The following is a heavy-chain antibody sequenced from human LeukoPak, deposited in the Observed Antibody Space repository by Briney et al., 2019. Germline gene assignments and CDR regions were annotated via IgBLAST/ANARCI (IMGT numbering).Heavy chain of an antibody. V-gene: IGHV1-8*03. D-gene: IGHD2-2*01. CDR3: ARAGYCSSSNCRSWFDP. CDR1: GYTFTSYD. J-gene: IGHJ5*02. Sequence: EASVKVSCKASGYTFTSYDINWVRQATGQGLEWMGWTNPNSGNTGYAQRFQGRVTITRNTSISTAYMELSSLRSEDTAVYYCARAGYCSSSNCRSWFDPWGQGTLVTVSS. CDR2: TNPNSGNT.